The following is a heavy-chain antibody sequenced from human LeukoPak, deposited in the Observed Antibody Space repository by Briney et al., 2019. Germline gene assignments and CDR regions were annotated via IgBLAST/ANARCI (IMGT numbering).Heavy chain of an antibody. Sequence: ASVKVSCKASGGTFSSYAISWVRQAPGQGLEWMGRIIPILGIANYAQKFQGRVTITADKSTSTAYMELSSLRSEDTAVYYCARAAYYYGSGSYYLSNWFDPWGQGTLVTVSS. D-gene: IGHD3-10*01. CDR3: ARAAYYYGSGSYYLSNWFDP. CDR2: IIPILGIA. J-gene: IGHJ5*02. V-gene: IGHV1-69*04. CDR1: GGTFSSYA.